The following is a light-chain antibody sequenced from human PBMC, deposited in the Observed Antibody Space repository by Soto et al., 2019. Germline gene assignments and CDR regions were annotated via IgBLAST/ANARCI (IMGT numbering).Light chain of an antibody. CDR2: EVS. CDR3: TSYTSFTTVI. CDR1: SSDVGTYKY. J-gene: IGLJ2*01. V-gene: IGLV2-14*01. Sequence: QAVVTQPASVSGSPGQSITISCTGTSSDVGTYKYVSWYQKHPGKAPKLMISEVSNRPSGVSYRFSGSKSGNTASLTISGLQSEDEADYYCTSYTSFTTVIFGGGTKLTVL.